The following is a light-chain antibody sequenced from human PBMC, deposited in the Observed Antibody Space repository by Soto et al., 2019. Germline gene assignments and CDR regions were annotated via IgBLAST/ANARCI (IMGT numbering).Light chain of an antibody. CDR3: HEYNSYWT. CDR1: QSISSW. Sequence: IQMTQSPSTLPASVGDRVTITCRASQSISSWLAWYQQKPGKAPKLLIYKASTLDSGVPSRFIGSGSCTDFTLTISSLQHDDFEAYDCHEYNSYWTFGRGTKVE. CDR2: KAS. V-gene: IGKV1-5*03. J-gene: IGKJ1*01.